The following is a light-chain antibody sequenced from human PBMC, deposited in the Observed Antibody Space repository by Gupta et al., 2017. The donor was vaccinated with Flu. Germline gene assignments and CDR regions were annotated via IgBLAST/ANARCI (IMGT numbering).Light chain of an antibody. CDR3: QQYKNWPPWT. CDR1: QSVSSN. CDR2: GAS. V-gene: IGKV3-15*01. J-gene: IGKJ1*01. Sequence: EIVMTQSPATPSVSPGERATLSCRANQSVSSNLAWYPQKPGQAPRLIIYGASTRATGIPARFSGSGSGTEFALTISSLQSEDFAVYYCQQYKNWPPWTFGQGTKVEIK.